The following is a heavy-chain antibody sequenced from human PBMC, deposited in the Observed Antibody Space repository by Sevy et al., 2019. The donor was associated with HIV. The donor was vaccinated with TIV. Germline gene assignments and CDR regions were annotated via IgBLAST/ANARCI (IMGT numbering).Heavy chain of an antibody. Sequence: ASVKVSCKASGGTFSSYAISWVRQAPGQGLEWMGGIIPIFGTANYAQKFQGRVTITADKSTSTAYMELSSLGSEDTAVYYCARARRDGYNRAFDIWGQGTMVTVSS. CDR2: IIPIFGTA. J-gene: IGHJ3*02. CDR1: GGTFSSYA. CDR3: ARARRDGYNRAFDI. D-gene: IGHD5-12*01. V-gene: IGHV1-69*06.